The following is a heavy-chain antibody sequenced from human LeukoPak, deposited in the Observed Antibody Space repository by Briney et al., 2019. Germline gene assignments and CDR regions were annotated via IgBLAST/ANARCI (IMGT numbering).Heavy chain of an antibody. V-gene: IGHV1-2*02. Sequence: GASVKVSCKASGYTFTGYYMHWVRQAPGQGLEWMGWIKADSGGTRYAQQFQGRVTMTRDTSISTAYMELSRLRSDDTAVYYCAREVEGYGANFDYWGQGTLVTVSS. D-gene: IGHD4-17*01. J-gene: IGHJ4*02. CDR2: IKADSGGT. CDR1: GYTFTGYY. CDR3: AREVEGYGANFDY.